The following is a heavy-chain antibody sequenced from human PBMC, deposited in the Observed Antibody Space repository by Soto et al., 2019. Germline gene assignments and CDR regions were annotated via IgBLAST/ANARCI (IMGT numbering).Heavy chain of an antibody. CDR3: VMVDNYVTPTPQDG. V-gene: IGHV1-18*01. CDR2: ISPYTGNT. Sequence: QVQLVQSGDEVKKPGASVKVSCKASGYICVNYGIAWVRQAPGQGLEWMGWISPYTGNTNSATKIQGRLTMTTDTSTSTAYRDLGSLTSDDTAVYYCVMVDNYVTPTPQDGCGQGTTGTVSS. CDR1: GYICVNYG. D-gene: IGHD3-16*01. J-gene: IGHJ6*02.